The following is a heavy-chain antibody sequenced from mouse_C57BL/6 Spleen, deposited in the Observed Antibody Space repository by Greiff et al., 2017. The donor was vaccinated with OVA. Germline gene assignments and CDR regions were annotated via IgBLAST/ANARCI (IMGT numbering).Heavy chain of an antibody. V-gene: IGHV5-4*01. CDR2: ISPGGSYT. CDR1: GYTFTSYA. CDR3: ASGDVDY. J-gene: IGHJ2*01. Sequence: EVQLLQPGAGLVKPGASVKLSCAASGYTFTSYAMPWVRQTPGKSLEWVATISPGGSYTYYPDNVKGRSTISRDNANNTLYLQMSHLRAEDTSMNCGASGDVDYWGQGTTLTVAS.